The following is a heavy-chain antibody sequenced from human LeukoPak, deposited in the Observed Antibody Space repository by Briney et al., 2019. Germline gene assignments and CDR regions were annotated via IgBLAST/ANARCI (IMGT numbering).Heavy chain of an antibody. CDR3: AKSPITIFGVANYYFDY. D-gene: IGHD3-3*01. J-gene: IGHJ4*02. CDR1: GFTFSSYA. V-gene: IGHV3-23*01. CDR2: ISGSGGST. Sequence: GGSLRLSCAASGFTFSSYAMSWVRQAPGKGLGWVSAISGSGGSTYYADSVKGRFTISRDNSKNTLYLQMNSLRAEDTAVYYCAKSPITIFGVANYYFDYWGQGTLVTVSS.